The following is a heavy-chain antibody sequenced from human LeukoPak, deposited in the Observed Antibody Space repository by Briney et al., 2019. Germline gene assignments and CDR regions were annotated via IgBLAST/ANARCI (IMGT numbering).Heavy chain of an antibody. CDR1: GFTFSDYY. Sequence: AGGSLRLSCAASGFTFSDYYMSWIRQAPGKGLEWVSYISSSGSTIYYADSEKGRFTISRDNAKNSLYLQMNSLRAEDTAVYYCARDWGRSGSGWLAPGRTVYYYYGMDVWGQGTTVTVSS. V-gene: IGHV3-11*01. D-gene: IGHD3-16*01. CDR3: ARDWGRSGSGWLAPGRTVYYYYGMDV. J-gene: IGHJ6*02. CDR2: ISSSGSTI.